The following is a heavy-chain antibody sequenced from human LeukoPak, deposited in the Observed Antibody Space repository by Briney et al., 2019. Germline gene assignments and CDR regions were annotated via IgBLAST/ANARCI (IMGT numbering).Heavy chain of an antibody. CDR3: ARTGLLAAVNTRITIPSDY. CDR2: IIPIFGTA. V-gene: IGHV1-69*13. CDR1: GGTFSSYA. D-gene: IGHD2-2*02. Sequence: GASVKVSCKASGGTFSSYAISWVRQAPGQGLEWMGGIIPIFGTANYAQKFQGRVTITADESTSTAYMELSSLRSEDTAVYYCARTGLLAAVNTRITIPSDYWGQGTLVTVSS. J-gene: IGHJ4*02.